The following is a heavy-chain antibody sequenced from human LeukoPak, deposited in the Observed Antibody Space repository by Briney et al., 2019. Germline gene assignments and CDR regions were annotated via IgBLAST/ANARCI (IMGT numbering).Heavy chain of an antibody. CDR2: INHRGST. CDR1: GGSLSGYY. Sequence: SETLSLTCAVYGGSLSGYYWSWIRQPPGKGLEWIGEINHRGSTKYNPSLKSRVTISVDTSKNQFSLKLRSVTAADTAVYYCARERRDYDFWSGPGSWGQGTLVTASS. J-gene: IGHJ5*02. CDR3: ARERRDYDFWSGPGS. D-gene: IGHD3-3*01. V-gene: IGHV4-34*01.